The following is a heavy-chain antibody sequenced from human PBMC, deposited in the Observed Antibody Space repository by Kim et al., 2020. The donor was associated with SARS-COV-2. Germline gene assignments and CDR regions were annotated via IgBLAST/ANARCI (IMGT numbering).Heavy chain of an antibody. V-gene: IGHV3-30*04. J-gene: IGHJ4*01. CDR1: GFTFSNYA. Sequence: GGSLRLSCAVSGFTFSNYAMHWVRQAPGKGLEWVAVISFYGNNKYYADSVKGRFTISRDNSKNTLYLQMNSLRAEDRAAYYCARVGVAATGMADFDYWG. CDR3: ARVGVAATGMADFDY. D-gene: IGHD3-9*01. CDR2: ISFYGNNK.